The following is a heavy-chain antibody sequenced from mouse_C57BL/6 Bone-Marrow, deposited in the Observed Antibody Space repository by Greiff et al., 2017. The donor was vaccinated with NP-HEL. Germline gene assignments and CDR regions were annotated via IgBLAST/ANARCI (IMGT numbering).Heavy chain of an antibody. CDR1: GYTFTSYW. V-gene: IGHV1-50*01. CDR2: IDPSDSYT. J-gene: IGHJ1*03. CDR3: VTTVVATDWYFDV. D-gene: IGHD1-1*01. Sequence: QVQLKQSGAELVKPGASVKLSCKASGYTFTSYWMQWVKQRPGQGLEWIGEIDPSDSYTNYNQKFKGKATLTVDTSSSTAYMQLSSLTSEDSAVYYCVTTVVATDWYFDVWGTGTTVTVSS.